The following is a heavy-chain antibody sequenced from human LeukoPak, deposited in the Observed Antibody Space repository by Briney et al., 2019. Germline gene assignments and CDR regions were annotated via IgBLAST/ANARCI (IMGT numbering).Heavy chain of an antibody. D-gene: IGHD3-9*01. CDR2: IYTSGST. CDR3: ARDKTYYDILTGYYFYYFDY. Sequence: PSETLSLTCTVSGGSISSGSYYWSWIRQPAGKGLEWIGRIYTSGSTNYNPSLKSRVTMSVDTSKNQFSLKLSSVTAADTAVYYCARDKTYYDILTGYYFYYFDYWGQGTLVTVSS. V-gene: IGHV4-61*02. J-gene: IGHJ4*02. CDR1: GGSISSGSYY.